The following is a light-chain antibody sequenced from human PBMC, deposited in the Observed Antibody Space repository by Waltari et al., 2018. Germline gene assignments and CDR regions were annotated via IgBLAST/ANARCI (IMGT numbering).Light chain of an antibody. CDR2: AAS. J-gene: IGKJ4*02. CDR3: EKSYRTSRFT. V-gene: IGKV1-39*01. CDR1: QSSSSY. Sequence: DIQITHSPSSLSASIGYRVTIPCRSSQSSSSYLNRYQQKPGKAPKLLIYAASSLQSGVPCRYSGSGSVTEFTLTISSLPCEDLANHYWEKSYRTSRFTLGGGNQVEIK.